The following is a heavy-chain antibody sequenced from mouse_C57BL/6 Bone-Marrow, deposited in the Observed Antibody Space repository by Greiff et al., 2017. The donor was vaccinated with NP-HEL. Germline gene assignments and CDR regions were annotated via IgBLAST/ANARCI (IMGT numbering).Heavy chain of an antibody. Sequence: QVHVKQSGAELVRPGASVKLSCKASGYTFTDYYINWVKQRPGQGLEWIARIYPGSGYTYYNEKFKGKATLTAEKSSSTAYMQLSSLTSEDSAVYFCARDDEGFAYWGQGTLVTVSA. CDR1: GYTFTDYY. J-gene: IGHJ3*01. V-gene: IGHV1-76*01. D-gene: IGHD2-12*01. CDR3: ARDDEGFAY. CDR2: IYPGSGYT.